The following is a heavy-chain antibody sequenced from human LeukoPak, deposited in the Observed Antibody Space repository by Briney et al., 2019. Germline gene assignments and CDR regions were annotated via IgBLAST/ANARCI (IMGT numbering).Heavy chain of an antibody. D-gene: IGHD3-22*01. J-gene: IGHJ4*02. CDR3: ARTYYYDTSAYYGY. Sequence: GGSLRLSCAASGITFRSYGMHWVRQAPGKGLEWVAVISYDGNHKYYADSVKGRFSVSRDNSKNTLYLQMNSLRADDTAVYYCARTYYYDTSAYYGYWGQGTLVTVSS. CDR2: ISYDGNHK. CDR1: GITFRSYG. V-gene: IGHV3-30*03.